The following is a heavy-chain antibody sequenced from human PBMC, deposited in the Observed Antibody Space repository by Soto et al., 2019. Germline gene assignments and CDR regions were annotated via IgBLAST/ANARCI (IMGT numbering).Heavy chain of an antibody. CDR2: TSYDGNNE. CDR1: GFTFSNYA. J-gene: IGHJ4*02. Sequence: GGSLRLSCAASGFTFSNYAMHWVRPAPGKGLEWVALTSYDGNNEYYTDSVKGRFTISRDNSKNTLFLQMNSTRPEDTAVYYCAKDKGVLNCATSYFDYWGQGAVGTVSS. CDR3: AKDKGVLNCATSYFDY. V-gene: IGHV3-30*18. D-gene: IGHD3-9*01.